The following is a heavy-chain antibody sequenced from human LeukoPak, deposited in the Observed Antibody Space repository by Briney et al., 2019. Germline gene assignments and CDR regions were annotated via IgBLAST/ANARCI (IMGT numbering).Heavy chain of an antibody. CDR2: IYYSGST. CDR1: GGSLSSGGYY. Sequence: SETLSLTCTVSGGSLSSGGYYWSWIRQHPGKGLEWIGYIYYSGSTYYNPSLKSRVTISVDTSKNQFSLKLSSVTAADTAVYYCAREGILGYCSSTSCYRIDYGMDVWGQGTTVTVSS. V-gene: IGHV4-31*03. D-gene: IGHD2-2*02. J-gene: IGHJ6*02. CDR3: AREGILGYCSSTSCYRIDYGMDV.